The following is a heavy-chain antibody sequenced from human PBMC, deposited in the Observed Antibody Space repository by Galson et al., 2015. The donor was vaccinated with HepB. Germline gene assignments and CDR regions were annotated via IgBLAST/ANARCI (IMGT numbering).Heavy chain of an antibody. D-gene: IGHD6-19*01. Sequence: ETLSLTCTVSGGSISSYYWSWIRQPPGKGLEWIGYIYYSGSTNYNPSLKSRVTISVDTSKNQFSLKLSSVTAADTAVYYCARDSVIGAGKGSFDYWGQGTLATVSS. CDR1: GGSISSYY. V-gene: IGHV4-59*01. J-gene: IGHJ4*02. CDR3: ARDSVIGAGKGSFDY. CDR2: IYYSGST.